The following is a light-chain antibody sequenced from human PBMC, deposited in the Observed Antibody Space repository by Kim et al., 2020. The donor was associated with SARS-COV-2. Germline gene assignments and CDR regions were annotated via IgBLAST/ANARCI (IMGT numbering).Light chain of an antibody. CDR1: SLRRYY. V-gene: IGLV3-19*01. J-gene: IGLJ1*01. CDR2: GKN. Sequence: ALGQTVRITCQGDSLRRYYASWYQKKPGQAPVLVIYGKNNRPSGIPDRFSGSSSGNTASLTITGAQAEDEADYYCNSRDSSGNHYVFGTGTQLTVL. CDR3: NSRDSSGNHYV.